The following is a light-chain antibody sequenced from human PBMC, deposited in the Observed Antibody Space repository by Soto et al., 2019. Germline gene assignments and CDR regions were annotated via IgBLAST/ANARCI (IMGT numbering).Light chain of an antibody. V-gene: IGLV2-14*03. CDR3: SSFTGSNYV. CDR2: DVS. J-gene: IGLJ1*01. Sequence: QSVLTQPASVSGSPGQSITISCTGTISDVGGYNFVSWYQQYPAKAPKLMICDVSNRPSGVSNRFSGSKSGNTASLTISGLQAEDEADYYCSSFTGSNYVFGTGTKLTVL. CDR1: ISDVGGYNF.